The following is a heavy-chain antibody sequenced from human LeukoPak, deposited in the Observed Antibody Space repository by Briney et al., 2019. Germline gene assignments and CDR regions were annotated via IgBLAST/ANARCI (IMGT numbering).Heavy chain of an antibody. Sequence: SETLSLTCTVSGGSISSSSYYWGWIRQPPGKGLEWIGSIYYSGSTYYNPSLKSRVTISVDTSKNQFSLKLSSVTAADTAVYYCARDPDYDYGDVNWFDPWGQGTLVTVSS. CDR1: GGSISSSSYY. CDR2: IYYSGST. D-gene: IGHD4-17*01. CDR3: ARDPDYDYGDVNWFDP. V-gene: IGHV4-39*07. J-gene: IGHJ5*02.